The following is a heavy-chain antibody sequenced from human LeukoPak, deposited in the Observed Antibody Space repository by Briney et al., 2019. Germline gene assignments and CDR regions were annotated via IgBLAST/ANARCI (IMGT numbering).Heavy chain of an antibody. D-gene: IGHD6-13*01. CDR1: GGTFSSYY. Sequence: ASVKVSCKASGGTFSSYYINWVRQAPGQGLEWMGIINPSGGSTGYAQKFQGRVTMTRDTSTSTVYMELSSLRSEDTAVYYCARDHTAAGRTYHYYGMDVWGQGTTVTVSS. CDR2: INPSGGST. J-gene: IGHJ6*02. V-gene: IGHV1-46*01. CDR3: ARDHTAAGRTYHYYGMDV.